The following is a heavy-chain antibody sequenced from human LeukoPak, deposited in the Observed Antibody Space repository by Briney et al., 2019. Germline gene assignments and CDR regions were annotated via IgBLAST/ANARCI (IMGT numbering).Heavy chain of an antibody. CDR3: ARGLRQLWRHYYFGY. V-gene: IGHV4-38-2*02. D-gene: IGHD5-18*01. CDR2: INHSGST. CDR1: GYSISSGYY. Sequence: PSETLSLTCTVSGYSISSGYYWSWIRQPPGKGLEWIGEINHSGSTNYNPSLKSRVTISVDTSKNQFSLKLSSVTAADTAVYYCARGLRQLWRHYYFGYWGQGTLVTVSS. J-gene: IGHJ4*02.